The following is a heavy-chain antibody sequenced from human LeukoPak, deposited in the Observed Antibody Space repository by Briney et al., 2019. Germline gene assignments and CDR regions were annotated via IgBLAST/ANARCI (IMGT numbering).Heavy chain of an antibody. CDR2: IYHSGST. CDR3: ARAFHRDSSFDY. J-gene: IGHJ4*02. D-gene: IGHD6-19*01. CDR1: GGSISSSSYY. Sequence: SETLSLTCTVSGGSISSSSYYWGWIRQPPGKGLEWIGSIYHSGSTYYNPSLKSRVTISVDTSKNQFSLKLSSVTAADTAVYYCARAFHRDSSFDYWGQGTLVTVSS. V-gene: IGHV4-39*07.